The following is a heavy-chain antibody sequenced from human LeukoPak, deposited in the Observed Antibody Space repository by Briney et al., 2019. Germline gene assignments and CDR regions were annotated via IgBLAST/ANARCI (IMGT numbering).Heavy chain of an antibody. CDR1: GLTFSTSG. CDR2: ICPTGFDR. V-gene: IGHV3-21*01. Sequence: PGGSLRLSCTPSGLTFSTSGFNWVRQAPGKGMEWVASICPTGFDRNHADSMKGRFTISRDKAKKCLYMQMDSLRAEDTAVYYCATETNGRHYDYWGQGTLLTVSS. CDR3: ATETNGRHYDY. D-gene: IGHD1-14*01. J-gene: IGHJ4*02.